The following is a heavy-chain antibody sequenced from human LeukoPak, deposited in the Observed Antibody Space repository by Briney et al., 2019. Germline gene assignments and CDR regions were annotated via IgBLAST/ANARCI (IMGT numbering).Heavy chain of an antibody. Sequence: GGSLRLSCAASGFTFSSYGMHWVRQAPGKGLEWVAFIRYDGSNKYYADSVKGRFTISRDNSKNTLYLQMNSLRAEDTAVYYCATLIAAAGTGVDYWGQGTLVTVSS. CDR2: IRYDGSNK. V-gene: IGHV3-30*02. CDR3: ATLIAAAGTGVDY. J-gene: IGHJ4*02. CDR1: GFTFSSYG. D-gene: IGHD6-13*01.